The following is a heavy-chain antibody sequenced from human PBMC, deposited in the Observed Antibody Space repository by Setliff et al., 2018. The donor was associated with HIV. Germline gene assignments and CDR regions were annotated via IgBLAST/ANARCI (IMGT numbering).Heavy chain of an antibody. D-gene: IGHD2-15*01. J-gene: IGHJ4*02. CDR1: GFTFSGSA. CDR2: ISPSSTII. Sequence: GGSLRLSCAASGFTFSGSAMHWVRQASGKGLEWVSYISPSSTIIYYPDSVKGRFTTSRDNARNSLYLEMNSLRADDTAVYYCARDFCGSSCSSGYGYFDHWGQGTLVTVSS. V-gene: IGHV3-48*01. CDR3: ARDFCGSSCSSGYGYFDH.